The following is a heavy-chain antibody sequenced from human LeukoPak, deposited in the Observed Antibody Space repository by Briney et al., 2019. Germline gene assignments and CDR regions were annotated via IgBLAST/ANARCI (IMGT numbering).Heavy chain of an antibody. CDR1: VGSFRGYY. CDR3: ARARRGDYGDYESGY. Sequence: PAETLSLTCAVCVGSFRGYYWRWLRQPPGKGLAWVGEINHSESSNHNLPLNSRVTIPLDKSQNQLPLMLSSVTAADTAVYYCARARRGDYGDYESGYWGQGTLVTVSS. J-gene: IGHJ4*02. CDR2: INHSESS. D-gene: IGHD4-17*01. V-gene: IGHV4-34*01.